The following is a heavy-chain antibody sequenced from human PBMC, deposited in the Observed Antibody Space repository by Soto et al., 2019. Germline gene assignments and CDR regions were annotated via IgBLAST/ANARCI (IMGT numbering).Heavy chain of an antibody. CDR3: ARGQLVPAYYFYYYMDV. J-gene: IGHJ6*03. CDR2: IYSGGST. Sequence: GGSLRLSCAASGFTVSSNYMSWVRQAPGKGLEWVSVIYSGGSTYYAESVKGRFTISRDNSKNMLYLQMNSLRAEDTAVYYCARGQLVPAYYFYYYMDVWGKGTTVTVSS. CDR1: GFTVSSNY. D-gene: IGHD6-6*01. V-gene: IGHV3-66*01.